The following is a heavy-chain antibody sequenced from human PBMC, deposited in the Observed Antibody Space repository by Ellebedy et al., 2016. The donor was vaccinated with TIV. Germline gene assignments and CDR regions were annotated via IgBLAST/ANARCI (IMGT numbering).Heavy chain of an antibody. J-gene: IGHJ6*03. CDR2: PYAGGSI. Sequence: GESLKISXVASGFTVIGNHMSWVRQAPGKELEWVSVPYAGGSIYYADSVRGRFTHSRDNSKNTLYLQMSSLTAEDTAVYYCARGVTYGEDYYHYYLDVWGKGTSVSVS. CDR3: ARGVTYGEDYYHYYLDV. V-gene: IGHV3-53*01. CDR1: GFTVIGNH. D-gene: IGHD4-17*01.